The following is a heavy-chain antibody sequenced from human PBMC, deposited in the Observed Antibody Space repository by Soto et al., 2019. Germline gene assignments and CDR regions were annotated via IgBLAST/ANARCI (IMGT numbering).Heavy chain of an antibody. D-gene: IGHD2-15*01. CDR3: ARDHCSGGSCYFYYGMNV. CDR1: GYTFTTYG. J-gene: IGHJ6*02. V-gene: IGHV1-18*01. Sequence: QVQLVQSGAEVKKPGASVKVSCKASGYTFTTYGISWVRQAPGQGLEWMGWISTYNGNTNYAQKLQGRVTVTRDISTSPAYMELRSLRSDDTAVYFCARDHCSGGSCYFYYGMNVWGQGTTVTVSS. CDR2: ISTYNGNT.